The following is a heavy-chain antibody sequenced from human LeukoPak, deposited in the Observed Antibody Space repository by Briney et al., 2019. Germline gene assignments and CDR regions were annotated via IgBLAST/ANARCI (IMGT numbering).Heavy chain of an antibody. CDR1: AFTFSDNY. J-gene: IGHJ4*02. CDR2: ISPSGTDI. D-gene: IGHD1-14*01. Sequence: PGGSLRLSCAVSAFTFSDNYMTWIRQAPGEGLESVSYISPSGTDISYADSVKGRFTISRDNAKNSLYLQMNSLRAEDTAVYYCSRDPRNLDYWGQGTLVTVSS. V-gene: IGHV3-11*01. CDR3: SRDPRNLDY.